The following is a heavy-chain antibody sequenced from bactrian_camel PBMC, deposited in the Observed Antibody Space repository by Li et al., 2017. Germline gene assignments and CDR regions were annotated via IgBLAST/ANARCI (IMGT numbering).Heavy chain of an antibody. CDR2: IDADGET. Sequence: QVQLVESGGGSAQAGGSLRLSCVLSESHKVDYCMGWYRQRTGKDREEVAVIDADGETTYADSVKGRFAISQDNSKRTLYLQMNDLKPEDTAMYYCAADRCYPGWSRSGDEFPYWGRGTQVTVS. J-gene: IGHJ4*01. CDR3: AADRCYPGWSRSGDEFPY. CDR1: ESHKVDYC. V-gene: IGHV3S55*01. D-gene: IGHD1*01.